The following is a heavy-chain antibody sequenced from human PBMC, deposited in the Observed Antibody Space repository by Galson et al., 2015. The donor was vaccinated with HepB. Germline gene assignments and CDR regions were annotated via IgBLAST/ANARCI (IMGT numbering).Heavy chain of an antibody. Sequence: SLRLSCAASGLTFSYYAMAWVRQAPGKGLEWISAITPSGDNTYSADSMKGRFLIPRDNSQNTLFLQMNSLRAEDTAIYFYAKAFPEKTDGWYRQALYYFDSWGQGTRVTVSS. CDR2: ITPSGDNT. J-gene: IGHJ4*02. CDR1: GLTFSYYA. V-gene: IGHV3-23*01. CDR3: AKAFPEKTDGWYRQALYYFDS. D-gene: IGHD6-19*01.